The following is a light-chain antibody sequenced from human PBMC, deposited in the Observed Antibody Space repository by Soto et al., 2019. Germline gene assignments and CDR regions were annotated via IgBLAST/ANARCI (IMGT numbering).Light chain of an antibody. Sequence: VLTQSPATLSLSPGERATLSCRVSQSVSSYLAWYQQKPGQTPRLLIYGASTRASGVPAKFSGSGSGTDFTLTISSLEPEDFAVYYCQQRSNWPPLTFGGGTKVDIK. V-gene: IGKV3-11*01. CDR3: QQRSNWPPLT. CDR2: GAS. CDR1: QSVSSY. J-gene: IGKJ4*01.